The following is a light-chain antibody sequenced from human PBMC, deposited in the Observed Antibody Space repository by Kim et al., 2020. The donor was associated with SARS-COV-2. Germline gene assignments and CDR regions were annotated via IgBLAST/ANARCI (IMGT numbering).Light chain of an antibody. CDR2: DAS. J-gene: IGKJ4*01. CDR1: QSVSSY. V-gene: IGKV3-11*01. Sequence: ENVLTQSPATRSLSPGERATLSCRTSQSVSSYLAWYQQKPGQAPRLLIYDASQRAPGIPARFSGGGYITEFTLTISSLEPEDSAVYYCQQRTTSLTFGGGTKVDIK. CDR3: QQRTTSLT.